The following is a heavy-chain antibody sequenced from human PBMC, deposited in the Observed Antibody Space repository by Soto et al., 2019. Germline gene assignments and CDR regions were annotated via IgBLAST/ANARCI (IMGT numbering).Heavy chain of an antibody. V-gene: IGHV3-30*18. D-gene: IGHD3-22*01. CDR3: AKDLGRIVVVTLFDY. Sequence: PGGSLRLSCAASGFTFSSYGMHWVRQAPGKGPEWVAVISYDGSNKYYADSVKGRFTISRDNSKNTLYLQMNSLRAEDTAVYYCAKDLGRIVVVTLFDYWGQGTLVTVSS. CDR1: GFTFSSYG. CDR2: ISYDGSNK. J-gene: IGHJ4*02.